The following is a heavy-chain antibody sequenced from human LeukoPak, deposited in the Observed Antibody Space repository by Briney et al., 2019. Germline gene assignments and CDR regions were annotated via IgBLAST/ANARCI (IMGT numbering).Heavy chain of an antibody. D-gene: IGHD3-22*01. V-gene: IGHV3-74*01. CDR1: GFAFSSYW. CDR3: ARDLGAYYDSSDNWFDP. J-gene: IGHJ5*02. CDR2: INTDGSST. Sequence: GGSLRLSCAAAGFAFSSYWMHWVRQAPGKGLVWVSRINTDGSSTSYADSVKGRFSISRDNAKNTLYLQMNSLRAEDTALYYCARDLGAYYDSSDNWFDPWGQGTLVTVSS.